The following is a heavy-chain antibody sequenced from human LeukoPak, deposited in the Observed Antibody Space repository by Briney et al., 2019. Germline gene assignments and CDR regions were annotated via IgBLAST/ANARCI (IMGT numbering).Heavy chain of an antibody. Sequence: SETLSLTCTVSGGSISSSSYYWGWIRQPPGKGLEWIGSICYSGSTYYNPSLKSRVTISVDTSKNQFSLKLSSVTAADTAVYYCARSLTIFGVVPLDYWGQGTLVTVSS. J-gene: IGHJ4*02. CDR2: ICYSGST. D-gene: IGHD3-3*01. CDR3: ARSLTIFGVVPLDY. CDR1: GGSISSSSYY. V-gene: IGHV4-39*01.